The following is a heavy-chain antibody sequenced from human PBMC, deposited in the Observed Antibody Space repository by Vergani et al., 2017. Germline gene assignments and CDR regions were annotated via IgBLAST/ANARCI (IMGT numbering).Heavy chain of an antibody. D-gene: IGHD5-12*01. V-gene: IGHV4-34*01. Sequence: QVQLQQWGAGLLKPSETLSLTCAVYGGSFSGYYWSWIRQPPGKGLEWIGEINHSGSTNYNPSLKSQVTISVDTSKNQFSLKLSSVTAADTAVYYCARGGGYDDAFDIWGQGTMVTVSS. CDR2: INHSGST. J-gene: IGHJ3*02. CDR3: ARGGGYDDAFDI. CDR1: GGSFSGYY.